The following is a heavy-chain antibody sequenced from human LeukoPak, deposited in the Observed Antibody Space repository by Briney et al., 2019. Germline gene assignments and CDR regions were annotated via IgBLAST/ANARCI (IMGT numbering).Heavy chain of an antibody. Sequence: SETLSLTCTVSGGSISSSSYYWGWIRQPPGKGLEWIGSIYHSGSTYYNPSLKSRVTISVDTSKNQFSLKLSSVTAADTAVYYCARLSGSYYYDDAPDFDYWGQGTLVTVSS. CDR3: ARLSGSYYYDDAPDFDY. CDR2: IYHSGST. V-gene: IGHV4-39*07. J-gene: IGHJ4*02. CDR1: GGSISSSSYY. D-gene: IGHD1-26*01.